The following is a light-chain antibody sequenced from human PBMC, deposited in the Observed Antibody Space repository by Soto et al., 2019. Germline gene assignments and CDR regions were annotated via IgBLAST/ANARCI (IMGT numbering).Light chain of an antibody. CDR2: WSS. V-gene: IGKV4-1*01. J-gene: IGKJ4*01. CDR1: QSVLYSSNNKNY. Sequence: DIGMTQSPDSLAVSLGERATINCKSSQSVLYSSNNKNYLAWYQRKPGQPPKLLIHWSSTRDFGVPDRFSGSGSGTDFNLTISSLQAEDVAVYYCQQYYSAPLTCGGGTEAEIK. CDR3: QQYYSAPLT.